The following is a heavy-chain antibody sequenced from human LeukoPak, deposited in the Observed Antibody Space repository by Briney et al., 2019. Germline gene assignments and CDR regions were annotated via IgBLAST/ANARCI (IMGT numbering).Heavy chain of an antibody. V-gene: IGHV4-59*08. J-gene: IGHJ4*02. Sequence: SETLSLTCTVSGGSISGYYWSWIRQPPGKGLEWIGFISYSGGTNYNPSLKSRVTISVDTSKNQFSLKLNSVTAADTAVYYCARHGGSYTFDYWGQGTLVTVSS. CDR2: ISYSGGT. D-gene: IGHD1-26*01. CDR1: GGSISGYY. CDR3: ARHGGSYTFDY.